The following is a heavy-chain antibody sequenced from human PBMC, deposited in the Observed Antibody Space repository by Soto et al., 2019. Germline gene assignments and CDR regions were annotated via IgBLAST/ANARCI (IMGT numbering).Heavy chain of an antibody. CDR3: ARDLDYYASGSSFDY. CDR2: IKGDGSEK. D-gene: IGHD3-10*01. CDR1: GFTFSSYW. Sequence: EVQLVESGGGLVQPGGSLRLACAASGFTFSSYWMNWVRQAPGKGLEWVANIKGDGSEKNYVDSVKGRFTLSRDNAKNSLYLQMDSLRVEDTAVYYCARDLDYYASGSSFDYWGQGTLFTVSS. J-gene: IGHJ4*02. V-gene: IGHV3-7*01.